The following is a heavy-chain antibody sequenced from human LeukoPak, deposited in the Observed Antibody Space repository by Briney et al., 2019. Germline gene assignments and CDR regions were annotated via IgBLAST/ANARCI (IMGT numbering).Heavy chain of an antibody. V-gene: IGHV3-23*01. CDR3: VRGTNYFDY. CDR1: GFTFSSYA. D-gene: IGHD3-16*01. CDR2: LSGSGGST. J-gene: IGHJ4*02. Sequence: GGSLRLSCAASGFTFSSYAMSWVRQAPGKGLEWVSTLSGSGGSTYYADSVKGRFTISRDNSKNTLYLQMNSLRAEDTAVYYCVRGTNYFDYWGQGTLVTVSS.